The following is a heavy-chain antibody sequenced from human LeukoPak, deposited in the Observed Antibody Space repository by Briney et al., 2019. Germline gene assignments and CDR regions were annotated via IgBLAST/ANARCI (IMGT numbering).Heavy chain of an antibody. CDR2: IKSKTDGETT. J-gene: IGHJ4*02. CDR1: GFAFTNAW. CDR3: AKDLHNWNSLFDY. D-gene: IGHD1-20*01. Sequence: PGGSLRLSCVDSGFAFTNAWMSWVRQAPGKGLEWIGRIKSKTDGETTNYAEPVRGRFTISRDDSKSAVYLQMNSLKIEDTAVYYCAKDLHNWNSLFDYTGQGTLVTVSS. V-gene: IGHV3-15*01.